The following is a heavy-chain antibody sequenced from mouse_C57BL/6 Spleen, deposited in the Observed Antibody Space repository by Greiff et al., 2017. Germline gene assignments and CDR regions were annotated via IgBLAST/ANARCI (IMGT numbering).Heavy chain of an antibody. J-gene: IGHJ3*01. V-gene: IGHV1-19*01. CDR3: ASGSGNYGRFAY. Sequence: VQLKQSGPVLVKPGASVKMSCKASGYTFTDYYMNWVKQSHGKSLEWIGVINPYNGGTSYNQKFKGKATLTVDKSSSTAYMELNSLTSEDSAVYYCASGSGNYGRFAYWGQGTLVTVSA. D-gene: IGHD2-1*01. CDR1: GYTFTDYY. CDR2: INPYNGGT.